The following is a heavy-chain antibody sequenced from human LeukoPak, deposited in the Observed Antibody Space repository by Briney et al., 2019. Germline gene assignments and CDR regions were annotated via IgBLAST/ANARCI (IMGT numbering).Heavy chain of an antibody. CDR2: ISYDGSNK. V-gene: IGHV3-30*01. CDR1: GFTFSSYA. Sequence: GGSLRLSRAASGFTFSSYAMHWVRQAPGKGLEWVAVISYDGSNKYYADSVKGRFTISRDNSKNTLYLQMNSLRAEDTAVYYCARGALSGSYSYFDYWGQGTLVTVSS. D-gene: IGHD1-26*01. CDR3: ARGALSGSYSYFDY. J-gene: IGHJ4*02.